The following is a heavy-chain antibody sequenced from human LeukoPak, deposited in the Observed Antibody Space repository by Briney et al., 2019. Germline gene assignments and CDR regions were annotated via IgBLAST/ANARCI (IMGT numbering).Heavy chain of an antibody. CDR2: IWHDGSNK. CDR1: GFTFSTYV. CDR3: ARDRGYTYGHPFDY. V-gene: IGHV3-33*01. Sequence: GRSLRLSCAASGFTFSTYVMHWVRQAPGKGLEWVALIWHDGSNKYYADSVKDRFTISRDNSKNTLYLQMNSLRAEDTAVYYCARDRGYTYGHPFDYWGQGTLVTVSS. D-gene: IGHD5-18*01. J-gene: IGHJ4*02.